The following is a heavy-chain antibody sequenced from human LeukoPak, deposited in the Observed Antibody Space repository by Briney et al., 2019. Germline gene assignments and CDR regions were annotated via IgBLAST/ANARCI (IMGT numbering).Heavy chain of an antibody. D-gene: IGHD1-1*01. V-gene: IGHV4-59*12. CDR2: IFYSGST. Sequence: SETLSLTCTVSGGSISSDFWSWIRQPPGKGLEWIGYIFYSGSTSYSPSLKSRVTISVDTSKNQFSLQLNSVTPEDTAVYYCAKEGRTGTVYYFDYWGQGTLVTVSS. CDR1: GGSISSDF. J-gene: IGHJ4*02. CDR3: AKEGRTGTVYYFDY.